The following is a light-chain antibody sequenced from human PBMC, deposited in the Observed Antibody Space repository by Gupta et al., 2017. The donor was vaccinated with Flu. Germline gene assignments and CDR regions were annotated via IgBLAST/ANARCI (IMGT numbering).Light chain of an antibody. CDR2: EVS. CDR3: CSYAGSSTFV. Sequence: SITISCTGTSSDVGSYNLVSWYQQHPGKARKLMIYEVSKRPAGVANRFSGSKSGNTASLTISGLQAEDEADYYCCSYAGSSTFVFGTGTKVTVL. CDR1: SSDVGSYNL. V-gene: IGLV2-23*02. J-gene: IGLJ1*01.